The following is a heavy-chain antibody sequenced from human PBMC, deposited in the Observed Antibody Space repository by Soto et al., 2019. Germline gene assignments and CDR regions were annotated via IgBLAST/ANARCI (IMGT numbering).Heavy chain of an antibody. Sequence: QVQLQQSGPGLVKPSGTLSLTCAVSIGSITSTNWWTWVRQPPGKELEWLGEIYHTGSTNYNPSLTTRVTISVDKSKNQFSLRLFSVTAADTAVYYCGAHAGATYGPLDYWGRGTLVTVSS. CDR3: GAHAGATYGPLDY. CDR2: IYHTGST. J-gene: IGHJ4*02. CDR1: IGSITSTNW. V-gene: IGHV4-4*02. D-gene: IGHD4-17*01.